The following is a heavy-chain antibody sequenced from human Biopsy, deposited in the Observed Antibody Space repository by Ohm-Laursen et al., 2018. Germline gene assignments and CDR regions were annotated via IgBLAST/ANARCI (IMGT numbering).Heavy chain of an antibody. J-gene: IGHJ4*02. D-gene: IGHD6-19*01. CDR1: GGTFINYA. V-gene: IGHV1-46*01. Sequence: SVKVSCKASGGTFINYAISWVRQAPGQGLEWTGMINPSGSTTSYPQIFQGRVTMTRDTSKSTVYMELSSLRSADTAVYFCARNTGWYGDLYYFDYWGQGTLVTVSS. CDR2: INPSGSTT. CDR3: ARNTGWYGDLYYFDY.